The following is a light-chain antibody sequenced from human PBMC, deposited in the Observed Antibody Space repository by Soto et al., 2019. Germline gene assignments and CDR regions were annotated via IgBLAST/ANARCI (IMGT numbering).Light chain of an antibody. CDR2: NND. CDR3: AAWDDSLYGRV. Sequence: QPVLTQPPSASGTPGQRVTISCSGSSSNIGANNVNWYQQLPGTAPKLLISNNDQRPSGVPDRFSGSKSGTSASLAISGLQSEDDADYYCAAWDDSLYGRVFGSGTKLTVL. J-gene: IGLJ1*01. V-gene: IGLV1-44*01. CDR1: SSNIGANN.